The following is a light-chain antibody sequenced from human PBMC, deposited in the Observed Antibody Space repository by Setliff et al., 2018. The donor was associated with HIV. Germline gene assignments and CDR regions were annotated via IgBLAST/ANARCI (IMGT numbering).Light chain of an antibody. CDR1: SSDVGSYNL. V-gene: IGLV2-23*02. J-gene: IGLJ2*01. CDR2: DVT. CDR3: CSYGGTTTHVL. Sequence: QSVLTQPASVSGSPGQSITISCTGTSSDVGSYNLVSWYQQHPGKAPKLMIYDVTQRPSGVSNRFSGSKSGNTASLTISGLQAEDEADYYCCSYGGTTTHVLFGGGTKVTVL.